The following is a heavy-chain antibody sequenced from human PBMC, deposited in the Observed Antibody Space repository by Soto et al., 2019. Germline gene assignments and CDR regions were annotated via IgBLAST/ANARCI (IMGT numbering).Heavy chain of an antibody. CDR1: GGSISSSSYY. CDR2: IYYSGST. V-gene: IGHV4-39*01. CDR3: ARRVDTAMVINNHMNHFQDY. D-gene: IGHD5-18*01. Sequence: SETLSLTCTVSGGSISSSSYYWGWIRQPPGKGLEWIGSIYYSGSTYYNPSLKSRVTISVDTSKTQFSLKLSSVTAADTAVYYCARRVDTAMVINNHMNHFQDYWGQGTLVTVSS. J-gene: IGHJ4*02.